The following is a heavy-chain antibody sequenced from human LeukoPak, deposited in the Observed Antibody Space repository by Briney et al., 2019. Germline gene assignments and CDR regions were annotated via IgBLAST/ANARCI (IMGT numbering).Heavy chain of an antibody. J-gene: IGHJ3*01. D-gene: IGHD1-14*01. CDR1: GYTFASYG. CDR3: ASRNNRDAFDV. CDR2: ISAYNGHT. Sequence: ASVRVSCKTSGYTFASYGFSWVRQAPGQGLEWMGWISAYNGHTNYAQKCQGRVTMTKDTSTTAASMELRSLRSDDPAVYYCASRNNRDAFDVWGQGTLVTVSS. V-gene: IGHV1-18*01.